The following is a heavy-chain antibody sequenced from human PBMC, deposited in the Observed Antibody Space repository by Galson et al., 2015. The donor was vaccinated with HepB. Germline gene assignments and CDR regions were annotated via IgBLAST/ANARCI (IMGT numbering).Heavy chain of an antibody. CDR3: ARLIWYSSSWYLGY. D-gene: IGHD6-13*01. J-gene: IGHJ4*02. Sequence: SLRLSCAASGFTFSSYWMSWVRQAPGKGLEWVANIKQDGSEKYYVDSVKGRFTISRDNAKNSLYLQMNSLRAEDTAVYYCARLIWYSSSWYLGYWGQGTLVTVSS. CDR2: IKQDGSEK. CDR1: GFTFSSYW. V-gene: IGHV3-7*03.